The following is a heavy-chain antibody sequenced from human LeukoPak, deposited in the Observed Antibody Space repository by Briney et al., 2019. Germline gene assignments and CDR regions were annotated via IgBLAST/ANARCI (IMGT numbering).Heavy chain of an antibody. J-gene: IGHJ4*02. CDR1: GGSISNYY. V-gene: IGHV4-59*01. Sequence: KPSETLSLTCAASGGSISNYYWSWIRQPPGKGLEWIGYIHYSGSTNYNPSLKSRVTISPDTSKNQFSLKLSSVTAADTAMYYCASERSGWPNYFDYWGQGILVTVSS. CDR3: ASERSGWPNYFDY. D-gene: IGHD6-19*01. CDR2: IHYSGST.